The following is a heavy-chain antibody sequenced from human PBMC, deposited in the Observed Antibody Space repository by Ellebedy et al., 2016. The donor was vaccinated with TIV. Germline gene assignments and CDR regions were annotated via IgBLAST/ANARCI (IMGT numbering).Heavy chain of an antibody. D-gene: IGHD2-15*01. Sequence: SGPTLVKPTETLTLTCTVSGFSLSDAPLGVSWIRQPPGKALEWLAHIFTDDDKSYSASLKSRLTISMDTSKSHVVLTMTNMEPVEKATYYCLRKGRGYCNGGNCYYFDYWGQGILVTVSS. CDR1: GFSLSDAPLG. CDR2: IFTDDDK. CDR3: LRKGRGYCNGGNCYYFDY. V-gene: IGHV2-26*01. J-gene: IGHJ4*02.